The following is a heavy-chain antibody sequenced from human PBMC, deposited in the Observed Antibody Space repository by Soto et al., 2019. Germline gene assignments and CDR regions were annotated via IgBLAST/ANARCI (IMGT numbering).Heavy chain of an antibody. D-gene: IGHD3-10*01. CDR2: IIPMFGTS. Sequence: SVKVSCKASGGTFSNYAISWVRQAPGQGLEWVGGIIPMFGTSNYAQNFQGRVSITADESTSTAYMELSSLRSEDTAVYYCARGVRTGFYGMDVWGQGTTVTAP. V-gene: IGHV1-69*13. CDR3: ARGVRTGFYGMDV. J-gene: IGHJ6*02. CDR1: GGTFSNYA.